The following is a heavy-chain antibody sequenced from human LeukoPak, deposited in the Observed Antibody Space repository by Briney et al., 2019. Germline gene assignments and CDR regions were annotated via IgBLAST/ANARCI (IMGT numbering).Heavy chain of an antibody. CDR1: GFTFSSYS. Sequence: GGSLRLSCAASGFTFSSYSMNWVRQAPGKGLEWVSSISSSSSYIYYADSVKGRFTISRDNAKNSLYLQMNSLRAEDTAVYYCARDPSMVRGVTNWFDLWGQGTLVTVSS. J-gene: IGHJ5*02. D-gene: IGHD3-10*01. V-gene: IGHV3-21*01. CDR3: ARDPSMVRGVTNWFDL. CDR2: ISSSSSYI.